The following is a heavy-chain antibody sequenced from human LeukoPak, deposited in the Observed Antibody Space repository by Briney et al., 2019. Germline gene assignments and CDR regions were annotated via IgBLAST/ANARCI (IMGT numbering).Heavy chain of an antibody. CDR1: GFTFGSYG. J-gene: IGHJ3*02. V-gene: IGHV3-30*02. CDR2: IRYDGSNK. Sequence: GGSLRLSCAASGFTFGSYGMHWVRQAPGKGLEWVAFIRYDGSNKYYADSVKGRFTISRDNSKNTLYLQMDSLRAEDTAVYYCAKRSPSAGAFDIWGQGTMVTVSS. CDR3: AKRSPSAGAFDI.